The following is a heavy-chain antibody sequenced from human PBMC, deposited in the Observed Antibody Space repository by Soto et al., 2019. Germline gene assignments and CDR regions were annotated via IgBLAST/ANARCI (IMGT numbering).Heavy chain of an antibody. Sequence: QVQLVESGGGVVQPERSLRLSCEASGFIFSSYGMHWVRQAPGKGLEWVAVVSHDGSNKKYVDSVEGRFTISRDNSKNTRYLQMNSLRAEDTAVSYCAKDTYDYSSSGYYIFDYWGQGTLVTVSS. V-gene: IGHV3-30*18. CDR2: VSHDGSNK. D-gene: IGHD3-22*01. CDR1: GFIFSSYG. CDR3: AKDTYDYSSSGYYIFDY. J-gene: IGHJ4*02.